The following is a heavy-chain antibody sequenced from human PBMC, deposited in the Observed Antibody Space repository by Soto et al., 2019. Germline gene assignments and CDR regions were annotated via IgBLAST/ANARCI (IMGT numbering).Heavy chain of an antibody. V-gene: IGHV3-23*01. CDR1: GFTFSSYA. D-gene: IGHD3-22*01. CDR3: AKGALHYYDSSGYPYYFDY. CDR2: ISGSGGST. Sequence: GGSLRLSCAASGFTFSSYAMSWVRQAPGKGLEWVSAISGSGGSTYYADSVKGRFTISRDNSKNTLYLQMNSLRAEDTAVYYCAKGALHYYDSSGYPYYFDYWGQGTLVTVSS. J-gene: IGHJ4*02.